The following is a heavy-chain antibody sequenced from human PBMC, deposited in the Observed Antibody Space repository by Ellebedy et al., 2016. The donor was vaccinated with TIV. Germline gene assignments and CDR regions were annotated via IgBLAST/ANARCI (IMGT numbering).Heavy chain of an antibody. Sequence: ASVKVSXXVSGYTLTELSMHWVRQAPGKGLEWMGGFDPEDGETIYAQKFQGRVTMTEDTSTDTAYMELSSLRSEDTAVYYCAKDRDDDGDYVFDSWGQGTLVTVSS. V-gene: IGHV1-24*01. CDR2: FDPEDGET. CDR3: AKDRDDDGDYVFDS. CDR1: GYTLTELS. J-gene: IGHJ4*02. D-gene: IGHD4-17*01.